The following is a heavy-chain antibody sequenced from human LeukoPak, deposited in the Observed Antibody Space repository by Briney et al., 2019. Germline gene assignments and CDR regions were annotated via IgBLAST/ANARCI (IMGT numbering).Heavy chain of an antibody. D-gene: IGHD2/OR15-2a*01. CDR2: IVPVLGFT. V-gene: IGHV1-69*04. CDR3: ATGIGGGPYYFDY. J-gene: IGHJ4*02. CDR1: GGTFGNYA. Sequence: SVKVSCKASGGTFGNYAITWVRQAPGQGLEWMGRIVPVLGFTNYPQRFQGRVTITADKSTTTAYMHLISLTSDDTAVYYCATGIGGGPYYFDYWGQGTLVTVSS.